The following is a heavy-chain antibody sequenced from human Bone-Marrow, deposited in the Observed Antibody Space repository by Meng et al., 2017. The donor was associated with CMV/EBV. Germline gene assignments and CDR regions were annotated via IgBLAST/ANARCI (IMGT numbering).Heavy chain of an antibody. J-gene: IGHJ6*02. D-gene: IGHD2-15*01. CDR1: GFTFSQYS. CDR3: AKDRTIVVVDPGSEYYYGMDV. CDR2: ISYDGSNE. V-gene: IGHV3-30*04. Sequence: GESLKISCAASGFTFSQYSIHWVRQAPGKGLEWGAVISYDGSNEYYAASVKGRFTISRDNSKNPLYLQMNSLRAEDTAVYYCAKDRTIVVVDPGSEYYYGMDVWGQGTTVTVSS.